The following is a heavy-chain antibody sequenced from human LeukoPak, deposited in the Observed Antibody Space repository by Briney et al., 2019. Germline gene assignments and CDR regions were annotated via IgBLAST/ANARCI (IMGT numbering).Heavy chain of an antibody. V-gene: IGHV3-30*01. D-gene: IGHD1-26*01. J-gene: IGHJ4*02. CDR2: ISYDGSNE. CDR1: GFTLSSYA. CDR3: TRGRGSYSLDY. Sequence: GRSLRLSCAASGFTLSSYAMHWVRQAPGKGLEWGAIISYDGSNEHYAESVKGRFTISRDNSKNTLYLQMNSLRAEDTAIYYCTRGRGSYSLDYWGRGTLVTVSS.